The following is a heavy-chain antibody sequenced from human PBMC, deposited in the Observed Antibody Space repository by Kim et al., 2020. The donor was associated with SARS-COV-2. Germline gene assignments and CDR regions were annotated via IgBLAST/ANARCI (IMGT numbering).Heavy chain of an antibody. D-gene: IGHD3-16*02. CDR3: ARSSLLDFDY. J-gene: IGHJ4*02. Sequence: GGTNYAKKFPGRVTMTRDTSISTVYVELTSLRSDDTAVYYCARSSLLDFDYWGQGTLVTVSS. CDR2: GGT. V-gene: IGHV1-2*02.